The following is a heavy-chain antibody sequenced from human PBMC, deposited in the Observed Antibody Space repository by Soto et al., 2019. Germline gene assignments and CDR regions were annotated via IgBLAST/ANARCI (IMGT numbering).Heavy chain of an antibody. V-gene: IGHV1-18*01. D-gene: IGHD6-13*01. CDR1: GYTFTTYG. J-gene: IGHJ6*02. CDR2: ISAYNGDT. Sequence: QVQLVQSGDEVKKPGASVKVSCKASGYTFTTYGISWVRQAPGQGLEWMGWISAYNGDTKYAQNVQDRVSMTTDTPTSTTHLEFRRLRSYDTAGYFCAREGSWPYYYYGMDVWGQGTTVTVSS. CDR3: AREGSWPYYYYGMDV.